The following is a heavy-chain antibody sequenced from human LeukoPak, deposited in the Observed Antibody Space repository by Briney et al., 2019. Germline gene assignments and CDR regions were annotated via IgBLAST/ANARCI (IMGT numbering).Heavy chain of an antibody. D-gene: IGHD6-6*01. CDR1: GGTFSSYA. CDR3: VRDLNSAARSFFDY. V-gene: IGHV1-69*13. CDR2: IIPIFGTA. Sequence: SVKVSCKASGGTFSSYAISWVRQAPGQGLEWMGGIIPIFGTANYAQKFQGRVTITADESTSTVYMDLRSLRSDDTAVYYCVRDLNSAARSFFDYWGQGTQVTVSS. J-gene: IGHJ4*02.